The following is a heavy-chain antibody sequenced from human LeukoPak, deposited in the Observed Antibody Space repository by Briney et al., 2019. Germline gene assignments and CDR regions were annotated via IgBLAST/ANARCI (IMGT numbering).Heavy chain of an antibody. J-gene: IGHJ4*02. CDR2: MYHSGST. CDR3: ARANGYYGSGIPYFGY. CDR1: GGSISSGDYS. Sequence: SETLSLTCVVSGGSISSGDYSWNWIRQPPGKGLEWIGYMYHSGSTSYNPSLKSRVTISVERSKNQFSLKLTSVTAADAALYYCARANGYYGSGIPYFGYWGQGTLVTVSS. V-gene: IGHV4-30-2*01. D-gene: IGHD3-10*01.